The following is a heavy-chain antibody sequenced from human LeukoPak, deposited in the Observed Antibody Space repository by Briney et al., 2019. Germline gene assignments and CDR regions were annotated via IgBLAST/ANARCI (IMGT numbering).Heavy chain of an antibody. Sequence: SGGSLRLSCAASGFTFSSYSMHWVRQAPGKGLEWVANIKEDGSKKYYVDSVKGRFTISRDNAKNSLYLQMNSLGAEDTGLYFRASNWGSYPDCWGQGALVTVSS. V-gene: IGHV3-7*01. CDR3: ASNWGSYPDC. CDR2: IKEDGSKK. CDR1: GFTFSSYS. J-gene: IGHJ4*02. D-gene: IGHD3-16*01.